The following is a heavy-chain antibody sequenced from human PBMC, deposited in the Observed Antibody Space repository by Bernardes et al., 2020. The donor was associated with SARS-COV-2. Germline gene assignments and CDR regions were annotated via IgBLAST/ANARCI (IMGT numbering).Heavy chain of an antibody. CDR1: GYTLTELS. J-gene: IGHJ6*04. CDR2: FDPEDGET. Sequence: ASVKVSCKVSGYTLTELSMHWVRQAPGKGLEWMGGFDPEDGETIYAQKFQGRVTMTEDTSTDTAYMELSRLISEDTAVYYCATDYYYYGMDVWSKGTTVTVSS. V-gene: IGHV1-24*01. CDR3: ATDYYYYGMDV.